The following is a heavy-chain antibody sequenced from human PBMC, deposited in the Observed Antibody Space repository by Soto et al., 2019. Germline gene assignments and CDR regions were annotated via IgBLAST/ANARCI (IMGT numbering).Heavy chain of an antibody. CDR1: GYSFTSYW. CDR2: NDPSDSHS. CDR3: SRRSPSAGLDV. D-gene: IGHD3-10*01. V-gene: IGHV5-10-1*01. Sequence: PGESLKISCKGSGYSFTSYWISWARQMPGKGLEWMGRNDPSDSHSNYSPSFQGHVTISADKSINTVYLQWSSLKASDTAMYYCSRRSPSAGLDVFCQGNTLTVS. J-gene: IGHJ6*02.